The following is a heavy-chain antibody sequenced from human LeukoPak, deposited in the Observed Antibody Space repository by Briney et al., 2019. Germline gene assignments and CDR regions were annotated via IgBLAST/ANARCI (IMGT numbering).Heavy chain of an antibody. CDR2: ISSSGSTI. D-gene: IGHD3-10*01. V-gene: IGHV3-11*01. J-gene: IGHJ5*02. Sequence: PGGSLRLSCAASGFTFSDYYMSWIRQAPGKGLDWVSYISSSGSTIYYADSVKGRFTISRDNAKNSLYLQMNSLRAEDTAVYYCARHPRSGSYYTDWFDPWGQGTLVTVSS. CDR3: ARHPRSGSYYTDWFDP. CDR1: GFTFSDYY.